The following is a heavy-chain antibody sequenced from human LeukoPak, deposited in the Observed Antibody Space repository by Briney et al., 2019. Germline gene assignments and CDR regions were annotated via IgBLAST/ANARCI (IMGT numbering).Heavy chain of an antibody. D-gene: IGHD5-18*01. J-gene: IGHJ4*02. CDR1: GFTVSSNY. CDR3: ATALGYSYGPGDFDY. V-gene: IGHV3-53*01. Sequence: GGSLRLSCAASGFTVSSNYMSWVRQAPGKGLEWVSVIYSGGSTYYADSVKGRFTISRDNSKNTLYLQMNSLRAEDTAVYYCATALGYSYGPGDFDYWGQGTLVTVSS. CDR2: IYSGGST.